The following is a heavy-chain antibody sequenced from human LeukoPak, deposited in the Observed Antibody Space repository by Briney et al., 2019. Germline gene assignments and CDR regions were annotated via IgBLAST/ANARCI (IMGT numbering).Heavy chain of an antibody. CDR1: GYSFTSYA. V-gene: IGHV7-4-1*02. Sequence: ASVKVSCKASGYSFTSYAMNWVRQAPGQGLEWMGLINTNTGNPTYAQGFTGRFVFSLDTSVSTAYLQISSLKAEDTAVYYCASYCGGDCYPGAYWGQGTLVTVSS. J-gene: IGHJ4*02. CDR3: ASYCGGDCYPGAY. D-gene: IGHD2-21*02. CDR2: INTNTGNP.